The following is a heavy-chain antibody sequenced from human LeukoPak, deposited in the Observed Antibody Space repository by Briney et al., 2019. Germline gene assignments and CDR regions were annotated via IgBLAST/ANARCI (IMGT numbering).Heavy chain of an antibody. V-gene: IGHV3-48*01. D-gene: IGHD5-12*01. CDR3: ARDPGRKYSGYVY. J-gene: IGHJ4*02. Sequence: GGSLRLSCAASGFTFSSYGMHWVRQAPGKGLEWVSYISSSSSTIYYADSVKGRFTISRDNSKNTLSLQMNSLRAEDTAVYYCARDPGRKYSGYVYWGQGTLVTVSS. CDR2: ISSSSSTI. CDR1: GFTFSSYG.